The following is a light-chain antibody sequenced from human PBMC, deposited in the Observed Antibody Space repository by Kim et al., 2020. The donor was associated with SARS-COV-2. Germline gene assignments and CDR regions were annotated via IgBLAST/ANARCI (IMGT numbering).Light chain of an antibody. CDR3: QQRGNWPFT. Sequence: PGKRAHLPCRASQDVGSYLAWYQQKPGQTPRLLIYDASNRASGIPARFSGSGSGTDFTLTISSLEPEDFAVYYCQQRGNWPFTFGPGTKVDIK. J-gene: IGKJ3*01. V-gene: IGKV3-11*01. CDR2: DAS. CDR1: QDVGSY.